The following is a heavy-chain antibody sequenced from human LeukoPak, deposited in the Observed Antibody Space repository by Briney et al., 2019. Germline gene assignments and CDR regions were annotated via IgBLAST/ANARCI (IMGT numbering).Heavy chain of an antibody. Sequence: SQTLSLTCAISGDSVSSNSVTWNWIRQSPSRGLEWLGRTYYRSTWYNDYAVSVRGRITVNPDTSENQFSLHLNSVTPEDAAVYYCARRLTQYDCFDPWGQGILVTVSS. CDR3: ARRLTQYDCFDP. D-gene: IGHD2-2*01. CDR2: TYYRSTWYN. CDR1: GDSVSSNSVT. V-gene: IGHV6-1*01. J-gene: IGHJ5*02.